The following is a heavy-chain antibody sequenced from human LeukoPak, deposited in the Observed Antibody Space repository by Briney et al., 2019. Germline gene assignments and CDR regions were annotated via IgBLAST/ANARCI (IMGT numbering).Heavy chain of an antibody. CDR2: ISYDGSNK. V-gene: IGHV3-30*04. J-gene: IGHJ4*02. CDR3: ARVGRGYSFNVYYFDY. D-gene: IGHD5-18*01. Sequence: GGSLRLSCAASGFTFSNFAMHWVRQAPGKGLEWVAIISYDGSNKYYADSVKGRFTISRDNSKNTLYLQMDSLRAEDTAVYYCARVGRGYSFNVYYFDYWGQGTLVTVSS. CDR1: GFTFSNFA.